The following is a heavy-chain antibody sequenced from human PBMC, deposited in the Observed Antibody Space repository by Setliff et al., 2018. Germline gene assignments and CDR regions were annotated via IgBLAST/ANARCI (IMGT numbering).Heavy chain of an antibody. CDR2: IDHSGRT. CDR1: GGSLSGYY. CDR3: ARYGGGHFWFFGL. Sequence: ASETLSLTCAVYGGSLSGYYWTWIRRPPGKGLEWIGEIDHSGRTNYNPSLRSRVTISLDTSKQQFSLNLISVTAADTAVYYCARYGGGHFWFFGLWGRGTLVT. J-gene: IGHJ2*01. V-gene: IGHV4-34*01. D-gene: IGHD2-15*01.